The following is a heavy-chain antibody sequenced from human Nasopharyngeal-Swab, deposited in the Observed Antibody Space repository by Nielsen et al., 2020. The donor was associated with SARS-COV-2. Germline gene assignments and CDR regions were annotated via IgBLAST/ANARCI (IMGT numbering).Heavy chain of an antibody. CDR2: ISLSIGSI. D-gene: IGHD6-19*01. CDR1: GFTSDDYA. Sequence: GGSLRLSFSASGFTSDDYAMPWVPQPPGKGLDWFPVISLSIGSIASGDSVKGRFTISSDNAKNTLYLQMNSLRPEDTARYYCAKDGSPPGSGSFWYTNWFDSWGQGTLVTVSS. V-gene: IGHV3-9*02. J-gene: IGHJ5*01. CDR3: AKDGSPPGSGSFWYTNWFDS.